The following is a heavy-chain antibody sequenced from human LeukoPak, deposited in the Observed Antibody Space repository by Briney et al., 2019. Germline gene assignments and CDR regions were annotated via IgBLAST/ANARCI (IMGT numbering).Heavy chain of an antibody. CDR2: ISSSSSYI. CDR1: GFTFSSYS. Sequence: PGGSLRLSCAASGFTFSSYSMNWVRQAPGKGLEWVSSISSSSSYIYYADSVKGRFTISRDNAKNSLYLQMNSLRAEDTAVYYCARDSSGSYYSPFDYWGQGTLVTVSS. CDR3: ARDSSGSYYSPFDY. V-gene: IGHV3-21*01. D-gene: IGHD1-26*01. J-gene: IGHJ4*02.